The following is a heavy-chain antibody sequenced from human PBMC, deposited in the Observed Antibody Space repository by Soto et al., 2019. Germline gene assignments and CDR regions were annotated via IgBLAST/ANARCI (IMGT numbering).Heavy chain of an antibody. J-gene: IGHJ3*02. CDR3: TTWVVAATRDGFDI. V-gene: IGHV3-15*01. D-gene: IGHD2-15*01. CDR2: IKSKTDGGTT. CDR1: GYTFSNDW. Sequence: ARAASGYTFSNDWMSWVRKATGKGLEWVGRIKSKTDGGTTDYAAPVKGRFTISRDDSKNTLYLQMNSLKTEDTAVYYCTTWVVAATRDGFDIWGQGTMVTVSS.